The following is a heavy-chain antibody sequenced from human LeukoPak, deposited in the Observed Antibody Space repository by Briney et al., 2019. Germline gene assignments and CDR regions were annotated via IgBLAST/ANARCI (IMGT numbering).Heavy chain of an antibody. J-gene: IGHJ4*02. CDR3: ARDFYYDSSGYVALYYFDY. Sequence: GGSLRLSCAASGFTFSSYSMNWVRQAPGKGLEWVSSISSSSRYIYYADSVKGRFTISRDNAKNSLYLRMNSLRAEDTAVYYCARDFYYDSSGYVALYYFDYWGQGTLVTVSS. D-gene: IGHD3-22*01. CDR2: ISSSSRYI. CDR1: GFTFSSYS. V-gene: IGHV3-21*01.